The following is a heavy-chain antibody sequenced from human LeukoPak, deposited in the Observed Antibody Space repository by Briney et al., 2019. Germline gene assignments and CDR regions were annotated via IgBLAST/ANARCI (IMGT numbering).Heavy chain of an antibody. CDR3: ARALAVEMATITVY. Sequence: GASVKVSCKASGYTFTSYYMHWVRQAPGQGLEWMGWINPNSGGTNYAQKFQGRVTMTRDTSISTAYMELSRLRSDDTAVYYCARALAVEMATITVYWGQGTLVTVSS. V-gene: IGHV1-2*02. CDR1: GYTFTSYY. D-gene: IGHD5-24*01. J-gene: IGHJ4*02. CDR2: INPNSGGT.